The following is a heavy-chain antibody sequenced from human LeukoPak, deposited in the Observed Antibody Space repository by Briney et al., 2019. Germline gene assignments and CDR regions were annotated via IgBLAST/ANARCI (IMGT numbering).Heavy chain of an antibody. CDR3: TRDMVRGGVYYYYYMDV. J-gene: IGHJ6*03. CDR1: GFTVSSNY. CDR2: IRSKAYGGTT. D-gene: IGHD3-10*01. Sequence: PGGSLRLSCAASGFTVSSNYMSWVRQAPGKGLEWVGFIRSKAYGGTTEYAASVKGRFTISRDDSKSIAYLQMNSLKTEDTAVYYCTRDMVRGGVYYYYYMDVWGKGTTVTISS. V-gene: IGHV3-49*04.